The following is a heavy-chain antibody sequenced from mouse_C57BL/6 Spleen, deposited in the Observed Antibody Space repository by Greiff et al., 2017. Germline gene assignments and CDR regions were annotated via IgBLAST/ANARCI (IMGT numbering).Heavy chain of an antibody. V-gene: IGHV1-5*01. Sequence: EVQLQQSGTVLARPGASVKMSCKTSGYTFTSYWMHWVKQRPGQGLEWIGAIYPGNSDTSYNQKFKGKAKLTAVTSASTAYMELSSLTKEDSAVYYCTRIGSSLYAMDYWGQGTSVTVSS. CDR1: GYTFTSYW. J-gene: IGHJ4*01. CDR2: IYPGNSDT. D-gene: IGHD1-1*01. CDR3: TRIGSSLYAMDY.